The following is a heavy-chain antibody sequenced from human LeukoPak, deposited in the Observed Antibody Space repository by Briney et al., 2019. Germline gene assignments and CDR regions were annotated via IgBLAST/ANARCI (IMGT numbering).Heavy chain of an antibody. Sequence: GESLRLSCAASGFTFSSYGMHWVRQAPGKGLEWVAVISYDGSNKYYADSVKGRFTISRDNSKNTLYLQMNSLRAEDTAVYYCAAVTPYFDYWGQGTLVTVSS. CDR1: GFTFSSYG. V-gene: IGHV3-30*03. J-gene: IGHJ4*02. D-gene: IGHD4-23*01. CDR3: AAVTPYFDY. CDR2: ISYDGSNK.